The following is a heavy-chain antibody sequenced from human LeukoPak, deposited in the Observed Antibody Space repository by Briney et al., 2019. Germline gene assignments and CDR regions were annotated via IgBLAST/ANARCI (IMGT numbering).Heavy chain of an antibody. D-gene: IGHD6-13*01. CDR3: ARTGIAAAGTAPFDY. CDR2: IIPIFGTA. V-gene: IGHV1-69*05. Sequence: SVKVSCKASGGTFSSYAISWVRQAPGQGLEWMGGIIPIFGTANYAQKFQGRVTMTTDTSTSTAYMELRSLRSDDTAVYYCARTGIAAAGTAPFDYWGQGTLVTVSS. J-gene: IGHJ4*02. CDR1: GGTFSSYA.